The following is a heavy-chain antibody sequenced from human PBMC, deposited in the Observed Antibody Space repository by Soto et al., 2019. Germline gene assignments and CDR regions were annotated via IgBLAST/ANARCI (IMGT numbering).Heavy chain of an antibody. V-gene: IGHV4-4*02. D-gene: IGHD6-19*01. J-gene: IGHJ6*02. CDR1: VGSISSSNW. CDR3: ASIAVAGTHYYYYYGMDV. CDR2: IYHSGST. Sequence: SETLALTCAVSVGSISSSNWWSWVRQPPGKGLEWIGEIYHSGSTNYNPSLKSRVTISVDKSKNQFSLKLSSVTAADTAVYYCASIAVAGTHYYYYYGMDVWGQGTTVTVSS.